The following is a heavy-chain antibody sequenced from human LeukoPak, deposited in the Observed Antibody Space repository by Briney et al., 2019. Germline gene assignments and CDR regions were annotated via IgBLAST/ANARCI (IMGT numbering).Heavy chain of an antibody. CDR1: GYTFTSYY. CDR3: ARAWEGYDYVWGSYRYFDY. CDR2: INPSGGST. V-gene: IGHV1-46*01. Sequence: ASVKVSCNASGYTFTSYYMHWVRQAPGQGLEWMGIINPSGGSTSYAQKFQGRVTMTRDTSTSTVYMELSSLRSEDTAVYYCARAWEGYDYVWGSYRYFDYWGQGTLVTVSS. D-gene: IGHD3-16*02. J-gene: IGHJ4*02.